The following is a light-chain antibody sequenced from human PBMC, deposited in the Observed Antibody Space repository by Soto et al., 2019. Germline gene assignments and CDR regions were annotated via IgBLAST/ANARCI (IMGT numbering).Light chain of an antibody. CDR1: SSDIGIYNL. V-gene: IGLV2-23*02. CDR3: CLSASRTTFM. CDR2: EAT. J-gene: IGLJ3*02. Sequence: QSVLTQPASVSGSPGQSITISCTGTSSDIGIYNLVSWYQQHPGKAPKLIIYEATKRPSGVSNRFSGSKSGNTVSLTVSGLQAEDEAEYYCCLSASRTTFMFGGGTKVTVL.